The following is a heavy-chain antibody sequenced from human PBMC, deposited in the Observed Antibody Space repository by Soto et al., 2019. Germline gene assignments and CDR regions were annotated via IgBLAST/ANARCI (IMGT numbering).Heavy chain of an antibody. Sequence: SETLSLTCRVSGASVSSDGYYWTWLRQYSGGGLEFIGYISHSGITYHNPSLQSRPTLSVDTSKNHFSLDLRFVTVADTAIYYCVAAWSTRLFFQSRGQGTFVTV. D-gene: IGHD3-22*01. CDR3: VAAWSTRLFFQS. CDR2: ISHSGIT. CDR1: GASVSSDGYY. V-gene: IGHV4-31*03. J-gene: IGHJ4*02.